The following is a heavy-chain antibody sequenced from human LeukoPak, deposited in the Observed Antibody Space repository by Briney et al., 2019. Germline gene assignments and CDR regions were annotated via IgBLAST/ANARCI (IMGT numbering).Heavy chain of an antibody. V-gene: IGHV4-39*01. CDR3: ASPALAARLSSPDY. CDR2: IYYSGST. CDR1: GGSISSSSYY. D-gene: IGHD6-6*01. J-gene: IGHJ4*02. Sequence: PSETLSLTCTVSGGSISSSSYYWGWIRQPPGKGLEWIGSIYYSGSTYYNPSLKSRVTISVDTSKNQFSLKLSSVTAADTAVYYCASPALAARLSSPDYWGQGTLVTVSS.